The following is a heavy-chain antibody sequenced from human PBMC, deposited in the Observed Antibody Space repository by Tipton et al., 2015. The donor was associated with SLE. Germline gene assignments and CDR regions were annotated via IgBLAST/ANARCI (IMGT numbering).Heavy chain of an antibody. D-gene: IGHD1-1*01. CDR1: GGSISSYY. V-gene: IGHV4-59*01. CDR2: IYYSGST. CDR3: ARDRTGGAGFDY. Sequence: TLSLTCTVSGGSISSYYWSWIRQPPGKGLQWIGYIYYSGSTNYNPSLKSRVTISVDTSKKQFPLKLSSVTAAGTAVYYCARDRTGGAGFDYWGQGTLVTVSS. J-gene: IGHJ4*02.